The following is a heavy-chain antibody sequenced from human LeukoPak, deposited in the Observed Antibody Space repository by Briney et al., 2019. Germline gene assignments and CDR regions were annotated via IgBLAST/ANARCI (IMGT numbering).Heavy chain of an antibody. D-gene: IGHD2-15*01. Sequence: SETLSLTCTVSGGSISSGDYYWSWIRQHPGKGLEWIGYIYYRGSTYCNPSLKSRVTISVDTSKNQFSLKLSSVTAADTAVYYCAGEREYCIGDSCPDALDVWGQGTMITVSS. CDR2: IYYRGST. CDR1: GGSISSGDYY. CDR3: AGEREYCIGDSCPDALDV. V-gene: IGHV4-31*03. J-gene: IGHJ3*01.